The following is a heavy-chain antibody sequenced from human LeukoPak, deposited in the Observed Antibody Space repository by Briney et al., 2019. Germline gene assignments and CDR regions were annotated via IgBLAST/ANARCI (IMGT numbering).Heavy chain of an antibody. V-gene: IGHV1-69*13. CDR2: IIPIFGTA. CDR1: GGTFSSYA. D-gene: IGHD6-6*01. J-gene: IGHJ4*02. CDR3: AARIAARRWPFDY. Sequence: ASVKVSCKASGGTFSSYAISWVRQAPGQGLEWMGGIIPIFGTANYAQKFQGRVTITADESTSTAYMELSSLRSEDTAVYYCAARIAARRWPFDYWGQGTLVTVSS.